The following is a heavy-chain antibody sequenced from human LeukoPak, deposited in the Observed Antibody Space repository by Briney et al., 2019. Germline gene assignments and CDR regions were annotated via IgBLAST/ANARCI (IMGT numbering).Heavy chain of an antibody. CDR2: IIPIFGTA. CDR3: ASRVYGALPDDYYYYMDV. CDR1: GGTFSSYA. V-gene: IGHV1-69*13. D-gene: IGHD4-17*01. Sequence: SVKVSCKASGGTFSSYAISWVRQAPGQGLEWMGGIIPIFGTANYAQKFQGRVTITADESTSTAYMELSSLRSEDTAVYYCASRVYGALPDDYYYYMDVWGKGTTVTVSS. J-gene: IGHJ6*03.